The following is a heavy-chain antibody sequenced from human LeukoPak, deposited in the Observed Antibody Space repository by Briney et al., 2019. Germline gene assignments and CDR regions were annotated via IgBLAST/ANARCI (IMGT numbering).Heavy chain of an antibody. CDR2: ISAYNDNT. CDR1: DYNFPSYS. Sequence: ASVKVPCKTADYNFPSYSFGWVRQAPGQGLEWMGWISAYNDNTQLAQKFQDRVTMTRDTSATTAYMELRSLRSDDTAIYYCAGARLVVTGTVWLDPWGQGTLVTVSS. J-gene: IGHJ5*02. D-gene: IGHD6-19*01. CDR3: AGARLVVTGTVWLDP. V-gene: IGHV1-18*01.